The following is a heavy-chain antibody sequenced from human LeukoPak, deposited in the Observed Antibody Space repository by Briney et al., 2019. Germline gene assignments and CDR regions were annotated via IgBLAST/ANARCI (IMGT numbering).Heavy chain of an antibody. Sequence: PSETLSLTCTVSGGSISSSSYYWGWIRQPPGKGLEWIGYIYYSGGTYYNPSLKTRITMSIDKSKNQFSLKLRSVTAADTAVYHCVRAGGSGSYYDVAFDSWGQGTLVTVSA. D-gene: IGHD3-10*01. CDR2: IYYSGGT. CDR1: GGSISSSSYY. J-gene: IGHJ4*02. CDR3: VRAGGSGSYYDVAFDS. V-gene: IGHV4-30-4*08.